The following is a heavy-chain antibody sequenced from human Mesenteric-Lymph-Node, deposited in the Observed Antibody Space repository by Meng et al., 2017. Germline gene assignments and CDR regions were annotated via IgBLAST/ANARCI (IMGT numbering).Heavy chain of an antibody. D-gene: IGHD3-10*01. CDR1: GFTFSSYD. CDR2: IGTAGDT. CDR3: AREVLDSGTYYFDY. Sequence: GESLKISCAASGFTFSSYDMHWVRQATGKGLEWVSAIGTAGDTYYPGSVKGRFTISRENAKNSLYLQMNSLRAGDTAVYYCAREVLDSGTYYFDYWGQGTLVTVSS. V-gene: IGHV3-13*01. J-gene: IGHJ4*02.